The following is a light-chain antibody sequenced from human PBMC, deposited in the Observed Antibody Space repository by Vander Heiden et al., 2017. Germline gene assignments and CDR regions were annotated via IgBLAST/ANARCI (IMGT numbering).Light chain of an antibody. CDR3: ASRDSSDHRLWV. CDR2: SKN. V-gene: IGLV3-19*01. J-gene: IGLJ3*02. CDR1: SLRSYY. Sequence: SSELTQDPAVPVALGQTVRIACQGDSLRSYYASWYQKKPGQAPIFVIYSKNNRPSGIPDRFSGSTSGDTASLTITGAQAEDEADYYCASRDSSDHRLWVFGGGTKLTVL.